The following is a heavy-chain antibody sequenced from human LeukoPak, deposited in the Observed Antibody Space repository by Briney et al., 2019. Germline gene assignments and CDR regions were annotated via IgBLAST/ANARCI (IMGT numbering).Heavy chain of an antibody. CDR1: GFTFSTFW. CDR3: ARGRYYGMDV. J-gene: IGHJ6*02. V-gene: IGHV3-74*03. CDR2: IKSDGSIT. Sequence: GGSLRLSCAASGFTFSTFWMHWIRQAPGKGLVWVSGIKSDGSITTYADSVKGRFTISRDNAENTLYLQMNSLRAEDTAVYYCARGRYYGMDVWGQGTTVTVSS.